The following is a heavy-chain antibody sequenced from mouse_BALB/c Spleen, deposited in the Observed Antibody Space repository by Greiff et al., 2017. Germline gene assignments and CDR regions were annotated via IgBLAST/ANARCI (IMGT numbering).Heavy chain of an antibody. V-gene: IGHV1S81*02. Sequence: QVQLQQSGAELVKPGASVTLSCKASGYTFTSYYMYWVKQRPGQGHEWIGEINPSNGGTNFNEKFKSKATLTVDKSSSTAYMQLSSLTSEDSAVYYCTRGGLCFDYWGQGTTLTVSS. CDR2: INPSNGGT. J-gene: IGHJ2*01. D-gene: IGHD3-3*01. CDR3: TRGGLCFDY. CDR1: GYTFTSYY.